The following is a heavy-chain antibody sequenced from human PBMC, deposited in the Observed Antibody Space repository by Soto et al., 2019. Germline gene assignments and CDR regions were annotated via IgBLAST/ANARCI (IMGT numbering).Heavy chain of an antibody. D-gene: IGHD3-3*01. CDR1: GYTFTSYA. J-gene: IGHJ5*02. CDR2: INPNSGGT. CDR3: ARGPRIRFLEWLTNWFDP. Sequence: KASCKASGYTFTSYAMHWVRQAPVQRLEWMGWINPNSGGTNYAQKFQGRVTMTRDTSISTAYMELSRLRSDDTAVYYCARGPRIRFLEWLTNWFDPWGQGTLVTVSS. V-gene: IGHV1-2*02.